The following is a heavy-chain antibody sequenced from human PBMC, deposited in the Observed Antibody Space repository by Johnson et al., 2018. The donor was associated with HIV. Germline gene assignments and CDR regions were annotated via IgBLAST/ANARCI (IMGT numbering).Heavy chain of an antibody. CDR1: GFTFASST. J-gene: IGHJ3*02. CDR3: AKDLLTLDAFDI. V-gene: IGHV3-23*04. Sequence: VQLVESGGGLEQPGGSLRLSCAASGFTFASSTMSWVRQAPGKGLEWVSAISDSGSTYYADSVTGRFTISRDNSKNTLYLQMNSLRAEDTAVYYCAKDLLTLDAFDIWGQGTMVTVSS. CDR2: ISDSGST.